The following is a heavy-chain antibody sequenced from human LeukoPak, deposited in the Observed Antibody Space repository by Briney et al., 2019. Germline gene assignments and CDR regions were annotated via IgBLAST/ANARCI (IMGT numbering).Heavy chain of an antibody. D-gene: IGHD3-3*01. CDR3: ARDFAGGFDY. CDR1: GFTFSSYS. CDR2: ISSSSSYI. V-gene: IGHV3-21*01. Sequence: GGSLRHSCAASGFTFSSYSMNWVRQAPGKGLEWVSSISSSSSYIYYADSVKGRFTISRDNAKNSLYLQMNSLRAEDTAVYYCARDFAGGFDYWGQGTLVTVSS. J-gene: IGHJ4*02.